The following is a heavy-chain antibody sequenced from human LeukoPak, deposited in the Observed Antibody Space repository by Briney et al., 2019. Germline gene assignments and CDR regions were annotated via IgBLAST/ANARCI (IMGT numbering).Heavy chain of an antibody. CDR1: GFTCSNYG. Sequence: PGGSLRLSCVVSGFTCSNYGMHWVRQAPGKGLEWVTVISHDGKDKIYADSVKGRFAVSRDNAKDTLYLEINSLRGEDTAVYYCAKPEIWTDYFRHWGQGTLVTVSS. J-gene: IGHJ1*01. V-gene: IGHV3-30*18. CDR2: ISHDGKDK. D-gene: IGHD3-3*01. CDR3: AKPEIWTDYFRH.